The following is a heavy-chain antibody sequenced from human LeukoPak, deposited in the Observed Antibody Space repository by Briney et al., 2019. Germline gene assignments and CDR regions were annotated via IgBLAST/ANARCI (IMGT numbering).Heavy chain of an antibody. CDR3: AKDLSYYDSSGYGTGY. CDR2: ISYDGSNK. CDR1: GFTFSSYA. D-gene: IGHD3-22*01. Sequence: GGSLRLSCAASGFTFSSYAMHWVRQAPGKGLEWVAVISYDGSNKYYADSVKGRFTISRDNSKNTLYLQMNSLRAEDTAVYYCAKDLSYYDSSGYGTGYWGQGTLVTVSS. V-gene: IGHV3-30-3*01. J-gene: IGHJ4*02.